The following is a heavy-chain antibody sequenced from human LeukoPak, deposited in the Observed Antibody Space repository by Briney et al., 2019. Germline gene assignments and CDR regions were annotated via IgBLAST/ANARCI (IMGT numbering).Heavy chain of an antibody. CDR1: RFTFSSYG. CDR2: IQYDGSNE. D-gene: IGHD6-19*01. CDR3: AKDLRESSGWHGNFDY. Sequence: GGSLRLSCAASRFTFSSYGMHWVRQAPGKGLEWVAYIQYDGSNEQYADSVKGRFSISRDNSKNTLYLQMNSLRAEDTAVYYCAKDLRESSGWHGNFDYWGQGTLVTVSS. V-gene: IGHV3-30*02. J-gene: IGHJ4*02.